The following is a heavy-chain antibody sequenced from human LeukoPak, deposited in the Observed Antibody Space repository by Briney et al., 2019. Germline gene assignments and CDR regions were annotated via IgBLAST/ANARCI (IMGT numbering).Heavy chain of an antibody. CDR3: ARAMVRGIISLQTYGTVG. CDR2: INPNSGGT. J-gene: IGHJ6*01. V-gene: IGHV1-2*02. CDR1: GYTFTGYH. Sequence: ASVSVSRNASGYTFTGYHMKCVRQAPGQGLEWMGWINPNSGGTNYAQKFQGRVTMTRDTSISTAYMELSRLRSDDTAVYYCARAMVRGIISLQTYGTVGRGQASTVTVSS. D-gene: IGHD3-10*01.